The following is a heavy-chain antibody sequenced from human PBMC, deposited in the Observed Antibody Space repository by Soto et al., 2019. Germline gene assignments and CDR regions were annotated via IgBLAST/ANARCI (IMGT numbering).Heavy chain of an antibody. CDR2: IYSNGDT. J-gene: IGHJ4*02. CDR1: GFSVGSNY. D-gene: IGHD2-8*01. Sequence: EVQLVETGGGLIQPGGSLRLSCAPSGFSVGSNYMTWVRQSPGKGLEWVSLIYSNGDTDYADSVKGRFSISRDNFKNTLYLQMNNLRAEDTAVYHCARKSDSSPVPEADGVWGRGTLVTVSS. CDR3: ARKSDSSPVPEADGV. V-gene: IGHV3-53*02.